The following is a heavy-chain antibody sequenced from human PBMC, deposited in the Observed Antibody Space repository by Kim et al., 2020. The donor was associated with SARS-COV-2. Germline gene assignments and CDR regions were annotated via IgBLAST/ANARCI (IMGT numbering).Heavy chain of an antibody. CDR1: GYTLTSYA. Sequence: ASVKVSCKASGYTLTSYAMNWVRQAPGQGLEWMGWINTNTGNPTYAQGFTGRFVFSLDTSVSTAYLQISSLKAEDTAVYYCARGSTVLYYYMDVWGKGTTVTVSS. J-gene: IGHJ6*03. V-gene: IGHV7-4-1*02. CDR3: ARGSTVLYYYMDV. CDR2: INTNTGNP. D-gene: IGHD4-17*01.